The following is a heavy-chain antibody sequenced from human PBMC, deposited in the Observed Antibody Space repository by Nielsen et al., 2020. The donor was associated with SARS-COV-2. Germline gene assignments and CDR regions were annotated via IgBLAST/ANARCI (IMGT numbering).Heavy chain of an antibody. CDR3: AKRGGTFYYDSSGYPFFAMDV. CDR1: GFTFSRYD. Sequence: GESLKISCAASGFTFSRYDMSWVRQAPGRGLEWVSAISGSGSRTYCVDYLKGRFTISRDNSKNTLYLQMNDLRAEDTAVYYCAKRGGTFYYDSSGYPFFAMDVWGQGTTVTVSS. CDR2: ISGSGSRT. J-gene: IGHJ6*02. V-gene: IGHV3-23*01. D-gene: IGHD3-22*01.